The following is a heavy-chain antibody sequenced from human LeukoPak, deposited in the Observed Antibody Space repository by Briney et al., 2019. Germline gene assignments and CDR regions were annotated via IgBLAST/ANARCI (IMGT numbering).Heavy chain of an antibody. CDR1: GFTVSSNY. CDR2: IYSGGST. D-gene: IGHD3-10*01. Sequence: GGSLRLSCAASGFTVSSNYMSWVRQAPGKGLEWVSVIYSGGSTYYADSVKGRFTISRDNSKNTLYLQMNSLRAEDTAVYYCARALLLRAHFDYWGQGTLATVSS. V-gene: IGHV3-66*02. CDR3: ARALLLRAHFDY. J-gene: IGHJ4*02.